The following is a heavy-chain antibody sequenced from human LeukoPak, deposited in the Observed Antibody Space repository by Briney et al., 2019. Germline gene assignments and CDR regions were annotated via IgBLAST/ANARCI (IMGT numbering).Heavy chain of an antibody. CDR1: GYTFTGYY. V-gene: IGHV1-2*02. CDR2: INPNSGGT. D-gene: IGHD4-17*01. J-gene: IGHJ6*02. Sequence: ASVKVSCKASGYTFTGYYMHWVRQAPGQGLEWMGWINPNSGGTNYAQKFQGRVTMTRDTSISTAYMELSRLRSDDTAVYYCARDPALLYGDYGMDVWGRGTTVTVSS. CDR3: ARDPALLYGDYGMDV.